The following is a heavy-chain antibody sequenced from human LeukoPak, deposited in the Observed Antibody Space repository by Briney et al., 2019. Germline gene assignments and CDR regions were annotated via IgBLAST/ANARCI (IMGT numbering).Heavy chain of an antibody. Sequence: SETLSLTCSVSGYSISSGKYWAWIRQTPGKGLEWIGSIYESGSTYYTPSLKSRVTMSVDTSKNQFSLSLTSVTAADTAVYFCARGPGTSGDHIYPDYWGQGIQVTVSS. V-gene: IGHV4-38-2*02. D-gene: IGHD2-21*01. J-gene: IGHJ4*02. CDR3: ARGPGTSGDHIYPDY. CDR1: GYSISSGKY. CDR2: IYESGST.